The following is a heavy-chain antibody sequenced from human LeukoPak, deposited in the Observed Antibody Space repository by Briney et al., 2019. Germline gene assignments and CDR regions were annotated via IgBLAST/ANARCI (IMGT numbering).Heavy chain of an antibody. Sequence: ASVRVSCKASGYTFTNFYIHWVRQAPGQGLEWMGMINPSGGSTGYAQTFQGRVTTTRDTSTSTVHMELSSLRSEDTALYYCARGYCSSTNCLPGGYWGQGTLVAVSS. CDR3: ARGYCSSTNCLPGGY. D-gene: IGHD2-2*01. CDR1: GYTFTNFY. V-gene: IGHV1-46*01. J-gene: IGHJ4*02. CDR2: INPSGGST.